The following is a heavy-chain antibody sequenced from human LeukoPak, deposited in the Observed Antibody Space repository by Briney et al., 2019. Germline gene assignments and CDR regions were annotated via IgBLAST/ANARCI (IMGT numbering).Heavy chain of an antibody. CDR2: VHQTGSP. Sequence: SETLSLTCDVSGSSVNSDQYWGWMRPSPGAGLEWIGSVHQTGSPYYNPSLGSRVSLSIDSTKNSFPLRLTSVTAADTAVYYCAMLRLGELSLLANAYDIWGQGTMVIVSS. CDR3: AMLRLGELSLLANAYDI. CDR1: GSSVNSDQY. J-gene: IGHJ3*02. V-gene: IGHV4-38-2*01. D-gene: IGHD3-16*02.